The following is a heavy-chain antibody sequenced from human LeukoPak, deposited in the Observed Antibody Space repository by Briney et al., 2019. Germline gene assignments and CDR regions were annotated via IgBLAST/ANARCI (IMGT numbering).Heavy chain of an antibody. CDR3: ARGFRNWNFEENWFDP. Sequence: SETLSLTCTVSGGSISSSSYYWGWIRQPPGKGLEWIGSIYYSGSTYYNPSLKSRVTMSIDTSKKQFSLNLTSLTAADTAVYYCARGFRNWNFEENWFDPWGQGSLVTVSS. V-gene: IGHV4-39*07. J-gene: IGHJ5*02. CDR2: IYYSGST. D-gene: IGHD1-1*01. CDR1: GGSISSSSYY.